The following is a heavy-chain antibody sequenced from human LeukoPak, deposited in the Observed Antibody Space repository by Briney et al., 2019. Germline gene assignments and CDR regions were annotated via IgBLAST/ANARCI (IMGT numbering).Heavy chain of an antibody. CDR1: GDSISSNNW. V-gene: IGHV4-4*02. CDR2: IYHTGST. J-gene: IGHJ4*02. CDR3: ARGTIAVAGNFDC. D-gene: IGHD6-19*01. Sequence: SETLSLTCVVSGDSISSNNWWSWVRQPPGKGLEWIGEIYHTGSTNYNPSLKSRFTISVDKSQNQFSLKLSSVTAADTAFYYCARGTIAVAGNFDCWGQGTLVTVSS.